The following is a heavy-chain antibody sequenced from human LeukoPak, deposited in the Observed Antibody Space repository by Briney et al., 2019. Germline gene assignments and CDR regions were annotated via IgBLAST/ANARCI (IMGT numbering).Heavy chain of an antibody. V-gene: IGHV3-9*01. D-gene: IGHD3-10*01. CDR3: AKVGYGSGRESFDY. J-gene: IGHJ4*02. CDR2: ISWNSGYI. CDR1: GFTFDDYA. Sequence: GRSLRLSCAASGFTFDDYAMHWVRLVPGKGLEWVSGISWNSGYIGYADSVRGRFTLSRDNAKNSLYLQMNSLRAEETAVYYCAKVGYGSGRESFDYWGQGTLVTVSS.